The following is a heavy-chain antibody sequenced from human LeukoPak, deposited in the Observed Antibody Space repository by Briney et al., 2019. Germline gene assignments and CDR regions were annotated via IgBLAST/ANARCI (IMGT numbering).Heavy chain of an antibody. Sequence: GGSLRLSCAASGFTFSSYSMNWVRQAPGKGLEWVSSISSSSSYIYYADSVKGRITISRDNAKNSLYLQMNSLRAEDTAVYYCARDSPIAVAEGYWGQGTLVTVSS. CDR2: ISSSSSYI. J-gene: IGHJ4*02. V-gene: IGHV3-21*01. D-gene: IGHD6-19*01. CDR1: GFTFSSYS. CDR3: ARDSPIAVAEGY.